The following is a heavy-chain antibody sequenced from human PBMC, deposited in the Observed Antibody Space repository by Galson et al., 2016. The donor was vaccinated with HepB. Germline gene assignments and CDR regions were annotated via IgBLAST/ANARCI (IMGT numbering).Heavy chain of an antibody. J-gene: IGHJ5*02. CDR2: ISYDASSL. Sequence: SLRLSCAASGFPFSAYGMSWARQAPGKGLEWVSDISYDASSLHYADSVKGRFTVSRDNSGHTLYLQMNSLIPEDTAVYYCVVSVYYRWGRGTLVTVSS. CDR1: GFPFSAYG. CDR3: VVSVYYR. D-gene: IGHD3-22*01. V-gene: IGHV3-30*03.